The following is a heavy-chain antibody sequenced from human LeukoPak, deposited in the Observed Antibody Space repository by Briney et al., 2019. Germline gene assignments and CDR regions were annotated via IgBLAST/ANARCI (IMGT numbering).Heavy chain of an antibody. Sequence: AGSLRFSCAASGFTFDDYGMSWLRQAPGKGLEWVSGINWNGGSTGYADSVKGRFTISRDNAKNSMYLQMNSLRAEDTALYYCARDQKDYYYMDVWGKGTTVTVSS. CDR3: ARDQKDYYYMDV. J-gene: IGHJ6*03. CDR1: GFTFDDYG. V-gene: IGHV3-20*04. CDR2: INWNGGST.